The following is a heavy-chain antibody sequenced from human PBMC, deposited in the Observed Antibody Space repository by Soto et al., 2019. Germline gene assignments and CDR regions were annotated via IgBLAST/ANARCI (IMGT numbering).Heavy chain of an antibody. Sequence: GGSLRLSCAASGFTFSSYWMNWVRQAPGKGLEWVANIKQDGSEKYYVDSVKGRFTISRDNAKNSLYLQMNSLRAEDTAVYYCARAAELGKDAFDIWGQGTMVTVSS. CDR1: GFTFSSYW. CDR2: IKQDGSEK. D-gene: IGHD7-27*01. CDR3: ARAAELGKDAFDI. J-gene: IGHJ3*02. V-gene: IGHV3-7*03.